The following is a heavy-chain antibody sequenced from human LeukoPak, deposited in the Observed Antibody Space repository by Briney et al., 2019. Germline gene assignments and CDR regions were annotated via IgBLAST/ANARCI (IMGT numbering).Heavy chain of an antibody. J-gene: IGHJ5*02. V-gene: IGHV3-21*01. CDR2: ISSSSSYI. CDR3: AKEGPYDFWSGYPENWFDP. Sequence: KPGGSLRLSCAASGFTFSSYSMNWVRQAPGKGLEWVSSISSSSSYIYYADSVKGRFTISRDNSKNTLYLQMNSLRAEDTAVYYCAKEGPYDFWSGYPENWFDPWGQGTLVTVSS. CDR1: GFTFSSYS. D-gene: IGHD3-3*01.